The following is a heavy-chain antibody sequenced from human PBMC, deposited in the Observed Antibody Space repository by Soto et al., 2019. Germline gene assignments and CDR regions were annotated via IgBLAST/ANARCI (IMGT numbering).Heavy chain of an antibody. V-gene: IGHV3-23*01. D-gene: IGHD2-15*01. CDR3: AREIFDAASDATSAFAL. J-gene: IGHJ4*02. Sequence: GGCVRLCVAAGECAVIGGGSGCLRQAPGTGPEWVAFIDGSGYDTSYAESVKGRFTISRDNSGNSLFLHMDSLRAEDTGRYFCAREIFDAASDATSAFALWAQGTPVPVSS. CDR2: IDGSGYDT. CDR1: ECAVIGGG.